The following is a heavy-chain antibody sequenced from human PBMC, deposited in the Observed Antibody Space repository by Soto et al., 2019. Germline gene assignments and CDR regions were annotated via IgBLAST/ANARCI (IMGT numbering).Heavy chain of an antibody. D-gene: IGHD4-17*01. V-gene: IGHV4-31*03. CDR2: IYYSGTT. CDR3: ARQHYGDYNLLPDY. Sequence: QVQLQESGPGLVKPSQTLSLTCTVSGGSINSGLYYWTWIRQHPGKGLEWIGYIYYSGTTYYNPSLKSRVTISVDTSKNQFSLKLTSVTAADTAVYYCARQHYGDYNLLPDYWGQGTLVTVSS. J-gene: IGHJ4*02. CDR1: GGSINSGLYY.